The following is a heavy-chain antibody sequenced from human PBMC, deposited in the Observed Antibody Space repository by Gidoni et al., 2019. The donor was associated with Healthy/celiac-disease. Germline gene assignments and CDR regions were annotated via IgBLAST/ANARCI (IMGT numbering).Heavy chain of an antibody. V-gene: IGHV4-39*01. D-gene: IGHD3-10*01. CDR2: ST. J-gene: IGHJ3*02. Sequence: STYYNPSLKSRVTISVDTSKNQFSLKLSSVTAADTAVYYCARPSNLNYGSGSYDAFDIWGQGTMVTVSS. CDR3: ARPSNLNYGSGSYDAFDI.